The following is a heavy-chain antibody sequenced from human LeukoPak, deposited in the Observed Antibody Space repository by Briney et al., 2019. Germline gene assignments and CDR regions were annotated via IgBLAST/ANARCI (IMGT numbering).Heavy chain of an antibody. Sequence: PSETLSLTCTVSGGSISSYYWSWIRQPPEKGLEWIGYIYTSGSTNYNPSLKSRVTISVDTSKNQFSLKLSSVTAADTAVYYCARAKERWFDPWGQGTLVTVSS. J-gene: IGHJ5*02. CDR2: IYTSGST. CDR3: ARAKERWFDP. V-gene: IGHV4-4*09. CDR1: GGSISSYY.